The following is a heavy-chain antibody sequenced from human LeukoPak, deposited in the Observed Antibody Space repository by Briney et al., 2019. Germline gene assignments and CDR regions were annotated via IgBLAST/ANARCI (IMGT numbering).Heavy chain of an antibody. D-gene: IGHD2-2*01. J-gene: IGHJ5*02. CDR3: ARRVLVVPAARGSWFDP. CDR1: GGSISSGSYY. CDR2: IYHSGST. V-gene: IGHV4-30-2*01. Sequence: SQTLSLTCTVSGGSISSGSYYWSWIRQPPGKGLEWIGYIYHSGSTYYNPSLKSRVTISVDRSKNQFSLKLSSVTAADTAVYYCARRVLVVPAARGSWFDPWGQGTLVTVSS.